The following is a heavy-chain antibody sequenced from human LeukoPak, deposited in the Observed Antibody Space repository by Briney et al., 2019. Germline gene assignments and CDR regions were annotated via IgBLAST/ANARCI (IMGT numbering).Heavy chain of an antibody. CDR3: AIHIVVVPAAKKKNWFDP. J-gene: IGHJ5*02. CDR1: GGTFSGYY. Sequence: SETLSLTCAVYGGTFSGYYWSWIRQPPGKGLEWIGEINHSGSTNYNPSLKSRVTISVDTSKNQFSLKLSSVTAADTAVYYCAIHIVVVPAAKKKNWFDPWGQGTLVTVSS. V-gene: IGHV4-34*08. D-gene: IGHD2-2*01. CDR2: INHSGST.